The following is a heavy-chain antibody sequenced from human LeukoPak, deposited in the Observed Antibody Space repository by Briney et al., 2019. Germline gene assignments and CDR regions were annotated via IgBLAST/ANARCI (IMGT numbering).Heavy chain of an antibody. CDR3: ARENYGDYHFPNWYFDL. V-gene: IGHV3-33*01. D-gene: IGHD4-17*01. CDR2: IWYDGSNK. J-gene: IGHJ2*01. CDR1: GFTFSSYG. Sequence: GGSLRLSCAASGFTFSSYGMHWVRQAPGKGLEWVAVIWYDGSNKYYADSVKGRFTISRDNSKNTLYLQMNSLRAEDTAVYYCARENYGDYHFPNWYFDLWGRGTLVTASS.